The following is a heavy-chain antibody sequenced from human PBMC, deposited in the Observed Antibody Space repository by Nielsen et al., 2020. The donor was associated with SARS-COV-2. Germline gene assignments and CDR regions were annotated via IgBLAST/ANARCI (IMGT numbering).Heavy chain of an antibody. CDR2: ISNSDSGSVI. D-gene: IGHD6-19*01. J-gene: IGHJ4*02. CDR1: GFALSEHF. CDR3: ASSGWLDY. V-gene: IGHV3-11*04. Sequence: GGSLRLSCAASGFALSEHFMSWIRQAPGKGLEWISYISNSDSGSVIYYADSVKGRFTISRDNAKSSLYLHMNNLRAEGTAVYYCASSGWLDYWGQGTLVTVSS.